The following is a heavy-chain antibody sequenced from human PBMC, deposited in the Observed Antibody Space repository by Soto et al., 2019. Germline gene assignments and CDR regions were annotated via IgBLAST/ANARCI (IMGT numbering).Heavy chain of an antibody. D-gene: IGHD6-6*01. Sequence: GGSLRLSCAASGFTVSSNYMSWVRQAPGKGLEWVSVIYSGSSTYYADSVKGRFTISRDNSKNTLYLQMNSLRAEDTAVYYCARDKNSSSSKGAFDIWGQGTMVTVSS. CDR3: ARDKNSSSSKGAFDI. J-gene: IGHJ3*02. CDR2: IYSGSST. V-gene: IGHV3-66*02. CDR1: GFTVSSNY.